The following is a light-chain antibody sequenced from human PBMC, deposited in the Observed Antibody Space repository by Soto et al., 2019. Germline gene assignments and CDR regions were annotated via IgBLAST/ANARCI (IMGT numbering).Light chain of an antibody. CDR3: AAYTTSSTLV. V-gene: IGLV2-14*03. Sequence: QSALNQPASVSGSPGQSITISCAGTSGDVGAFDYVSWYQHHPDKVPKLMIYDVSDRPSGVSTRFSGSNSANMASLTISGLQADDEADYYCAAYTTSSTLVFGGGTKLTVL. J-gene: IGLJ3*02. CDR1: SGDVGAFDY. CDR2: DVS.